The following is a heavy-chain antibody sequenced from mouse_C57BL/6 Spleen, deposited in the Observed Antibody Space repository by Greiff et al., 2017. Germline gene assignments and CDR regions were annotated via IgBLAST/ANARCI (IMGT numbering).Heavy chain of an antibody. CDR1: GYTFTSYW. Sequence: QVQLQQPGAELVRPGTSVKLSCKASGYTFTSYWMHWVKQRPGQGLEWIGVIDPSDSYTNYNQKFKGKATLTVDTSSSTAYMQLSSLTSEDSAVYYCARKGNDGYYVWYFDVWGTGTTVTVSS. D-gene: IGHD2-3*01. CDR3: ARKGNDGYYVWYFDV. J-gene: IGHJ1*03. CDR2: IDPSDSYT. V-gene: IGHV1-59*01.